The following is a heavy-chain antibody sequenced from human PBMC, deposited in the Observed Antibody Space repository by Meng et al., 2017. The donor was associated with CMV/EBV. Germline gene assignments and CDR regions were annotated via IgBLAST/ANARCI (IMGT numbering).Heavy chain of an antibody. CDR3: ARDQGSGWYYYYYGMDV. V-gene: IGHV4-39*07. CDR2: IYYSGST. Sequence: SETLSLTCTVSGGSISSSSYYWGWIRQPPGKGLEWIGSIYYSGSTYYNPSLKSRVTISVDTSKNQFSLKLSSETAADTAVYYCARDQGSGWYYYYYGMDVWGQGTTVTVSS. J-gene: IGHJ6*02. D-gene: IGHD6-19*01. CDR1: GGSISSSSYY.